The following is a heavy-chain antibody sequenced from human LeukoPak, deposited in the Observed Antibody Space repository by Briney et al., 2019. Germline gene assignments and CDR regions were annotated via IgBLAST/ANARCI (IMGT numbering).Heavy chain of an antibody. CDR3: AKYGRPYIAVAGTGGRWFDP. J-gene: IGHJ5*02. CDR2: IRYDGSNR. CDR1: GFTFSSYG. V-gene: IGHV3-30*02. D-gene: IGHD6-19*01. Sequence: GGSLRLSCAASGFTFSSYGMHWVRQAPGKGLEWVAFIRYDGSNRYYAESVKGRFTISRDNSKNTLYLQMNSLRAEDTAVYYCAKYGRPYIAVAGTGGRWFDPWGQGTLVTVSS.